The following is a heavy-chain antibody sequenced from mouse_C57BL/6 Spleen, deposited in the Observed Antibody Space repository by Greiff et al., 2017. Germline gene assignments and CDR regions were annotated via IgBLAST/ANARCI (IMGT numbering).Heavy chain of an antibody. Sequence: VHVKQSGPELVKPGASVKISCKASGYSFTGYYMNWVKQSPEKSLEWIGEINPSTGGTTYNQKFKAKATLTVDKSSSTAYMQLKSLTSEDSAVYYGARRAIYGSSHYYAMDYWGQGTTLTVSS. J-gene: IGHJ4*01. D-gene: IGHD1-1*01. CDR2: INPSTGGT. V-gene: IGHV1-42*01. CDR3: ARRAIYGSSHYYAMDY. CDR1: GYSFTGYY.